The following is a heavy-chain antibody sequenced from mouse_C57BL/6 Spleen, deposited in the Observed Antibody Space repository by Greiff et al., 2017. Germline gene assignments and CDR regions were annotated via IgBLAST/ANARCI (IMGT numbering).Heavy chain of an antibody. CDR2: ISSGSSTI. CDR1: GFTFSDYG. D-gene: IGHD3-3*01. Sequence: EVKLMESGGGLVKPGGSLKLSCAASGFTFSDYGMHWVRQAPEKGLEWVAYISSGSSTIYYAETVKGRFTISRDNAMNTLFLQMTSLRSEDTSMYYCASKWALGLTAGCYAMDYWGQGTSVTVSS. V-gene: IGHV5-17*01. CDR3: ASKWALGLTAGCYAMDY. J-gene: IGHJ4*01.